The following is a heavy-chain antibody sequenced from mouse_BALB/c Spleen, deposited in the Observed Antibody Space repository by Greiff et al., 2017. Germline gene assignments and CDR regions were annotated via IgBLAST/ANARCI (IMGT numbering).Heavy chain of an antibody. CDR3: GRCDDGSSLYYAMDY. J-gene: IGHJ4*01. D-gene: IGHD1-1*01. Sequence: EVQLQQSGPELVKPGASVKISCKASGYSFTGYFMNWVKQSHGKSLEWIGRINPYNGDTFYNQKFKGKATLTVAKSSSTADMELLSLTSEDPAVYYCGRCDDGSSLYYAMDYGGQGTSVTVSS. CDR2: INPYNGDT. CDR1: GYSFTGYF. V-gene: IGHV1-37*01.